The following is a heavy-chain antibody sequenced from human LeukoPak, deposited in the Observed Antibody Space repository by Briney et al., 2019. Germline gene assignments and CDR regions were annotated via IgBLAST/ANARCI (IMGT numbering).Heavy chain of an antibody. Sequence: SETLSLTCTVSGGSISSYYWSWIRQPPGKGLEWIGYIYYSGSTNYNPSLKSRVTISVDTSKNQFSLKLSSVTAADTAVYYCASLNPYDCSGGSCYPGGFDYWGRGTLVTVSS. CDR1: GGSISSYY. CDR2: IYYSGST. D-gene: IGHD2-15*01. V-gene: IGHV4-59*01. J-gene: IGHJ4*02. CDR3: ASLNPYDCSGGSCYPGGFDY.